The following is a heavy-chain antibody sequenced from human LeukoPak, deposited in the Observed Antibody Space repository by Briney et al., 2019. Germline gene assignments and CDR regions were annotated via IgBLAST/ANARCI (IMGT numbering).Heavy chain of an antibody. CDR1: GGSISSGGYS. V-gene: IGHV4-30-2*01. CDR2: IYHSGST. Sequence: SETLSLTCAVSGGSISSGGYSWSWIRQPPGKGLAWIGYIYHSGSTYYNPSLKSRVTISVDRSKNQFSLKLSSVTAADTAVYYCARGAHTAMVPAPAFDIWSQGTMVTVSS. D-gene: IGHD5-18*01. CDR3: ARGAHTAMVPAPAFDI. J-gene: IGHJ3*02.